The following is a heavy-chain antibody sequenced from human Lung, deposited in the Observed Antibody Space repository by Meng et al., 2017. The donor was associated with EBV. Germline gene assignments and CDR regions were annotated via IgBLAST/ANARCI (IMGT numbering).Heavy chain of an antibody. V-gene: IGHV4-4*02. J-gene: IGHJ4*02. CDR1: GVSISSNIR. D-gene: IGHD1-26*01. CDR3: ARGKQDAWELLAY. Sequence: QVPLQWLCPGLVKPSVTLSLTCGVSGVSISSNIRWTWVRQPPGKGLEWIGDIDDSGSTNYNPSLNSRISISLDKSKNHFSLKVNSVTAADTAVYYCARGKQDAWELLAYWGQGALVTVSS. CDR2: IDDSGST.